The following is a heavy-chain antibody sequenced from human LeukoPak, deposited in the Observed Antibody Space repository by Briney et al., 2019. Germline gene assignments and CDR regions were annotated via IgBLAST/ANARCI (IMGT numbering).Heavy chain of an antibody. CDR3: AKVHSSGYYRDY. Sequence: GGSLRLSCAASGFTFSSYGMHWVRQAPGKGLEWVSAISGSGGSTYYADSVKGRFTISRDNSKNTLYLQMNSLRAEDTAVYYCAKVHSSGYYRDYWGQGTLVTVSS. V-gene: IGHV3-23*01. J-gene: IGHJ4*02. CDR2: ISGSGGST. D-gene: IGHD3-22*01. CDR1: GFTFSSYG.